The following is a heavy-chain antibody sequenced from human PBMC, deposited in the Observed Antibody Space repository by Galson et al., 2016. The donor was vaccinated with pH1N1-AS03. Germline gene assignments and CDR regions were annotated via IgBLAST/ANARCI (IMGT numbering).Heavy chain of an antibody. CDR3: TIYTSTAADY. Sequence: LSLTCTVSGGPISSGNNHGGWLRQPPGKGLEWIGTIHYGGSTYYNPSLRSRVTISVDVSKNQFSLDLKSVTAADTSVYYCTIYTSTAADYWGQGTLVTVSS. CDR1: GGPISSGNNH. CDR2: IHYGGST. D-gene: IGHD2/OR15-2a*01. V-gene: IGHV4-39*01. J-gene: IGHJ4*02.